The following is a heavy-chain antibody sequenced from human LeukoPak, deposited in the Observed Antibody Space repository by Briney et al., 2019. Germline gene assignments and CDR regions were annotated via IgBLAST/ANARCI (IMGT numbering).Heavy chain of an antibody. CDR3: ARDPGSSGWYSYFDL. CDR2: ISGSSGII. J-gene: IGHJ2*01. V-gene: IGHV3-48*01. CDR1: GFTFNTYT. D-gene: IGHD6-19*01. Sequence: GGSLRLSCAASGFTFNTYTMNWVPQAPGKGLEWVSYISGSSGIIDYADSVRGRFTISRDNAKNSLYLQMNSLRAEDTAVYYCARDPGSSGWYSYFDLWGRGTLVTVSS.